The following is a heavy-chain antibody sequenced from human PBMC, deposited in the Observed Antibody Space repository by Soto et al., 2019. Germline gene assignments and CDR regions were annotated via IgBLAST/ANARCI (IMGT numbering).Heavy chain of an antibody. CDR3: ARPKGELLYYFDY. J-gene: IGHJ4*02. CDR1: GFTFSSYW. D-gene: IGHD1-7*01. V-gene: IGHV3-74*01. Sequence: GGSLRLSCAASGFTFSSYWMHWVRQAPGKGLVWVSHINSDGSSTSYADSVKGRFTISRDNAKNTLYLQMNSLRAEDTAVYYCARPKGELLYYFDYWGQGTLVTVSS. CDR2: INSDGSST.